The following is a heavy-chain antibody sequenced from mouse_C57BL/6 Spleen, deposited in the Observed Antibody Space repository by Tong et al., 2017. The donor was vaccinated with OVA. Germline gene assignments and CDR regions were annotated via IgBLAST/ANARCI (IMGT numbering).Heavy chain of an antibody. V-gene: IGHV1-74*01. CDR2: IHPSDSDT. CDR1: GYTFTSYW. CDR3: ARTNEWFAY. J-gene: IGHJ3*01. Sequence: VQLQESGAELVKPGASVKVSCKASGYTFTSYWMHWVKQRPGQGLEWIGRIHPSDSDTNYNQKFKGKATLTVDKSSSTAYMELRSLTSEDSAVYYCARTNEWFAYWGQGTLVTVSA. D-gene: IGHD1-3*01.